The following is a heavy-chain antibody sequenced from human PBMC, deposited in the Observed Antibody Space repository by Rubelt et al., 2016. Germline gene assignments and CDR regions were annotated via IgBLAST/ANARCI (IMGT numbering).Heavy chain of an antibody. CDR2: INPSGGST. CDR3: ARSPPRLVGSTIESDN. V-gene: IGHV1-46*01. CDR1: GYTSTSSY. J-gene: IGHJ4*02. D-gene: IGHD1-26*01. Sequence: QAQLVQSGAEVKKPGASVKVSCKASGYTSTSSYIHWVRQAPGQGLEWVGIINPSGGSTSYAQKFQGRVTVTGDTSTRTVYMQLSSLRSEDTAVYYCARSPPRLVGSTIESDNWGQGTLVTVSS.